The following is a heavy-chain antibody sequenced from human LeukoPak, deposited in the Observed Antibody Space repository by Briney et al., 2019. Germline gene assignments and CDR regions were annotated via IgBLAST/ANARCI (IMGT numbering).Heavy chain of an antibody. CDR2: TFYRSKWYN. V-gene: IGHV6-1*01. CDR3: ARVPGGYYYGMDV. D-gene: IGHD3-10*01. Sequence: SQTLSLTCDISGDSFSSNSVAWNWIRQSPSRGLEWLGRTFYRSKWYNEYAESVKSRITINPDISKNQFSLQLKSVTPEDTAVYYCARVPGGYYYGMDVWGQGTTVTVSS. J-gene: IGHJ6*02. CDR1: GDSFSSNSVA.